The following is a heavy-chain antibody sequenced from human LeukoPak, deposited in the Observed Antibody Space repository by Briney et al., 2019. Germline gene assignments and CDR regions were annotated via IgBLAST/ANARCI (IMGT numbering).Heavy chain of an antibody. D-gene: IGHD1-1*01. CDR2: ISPNGDNT. J-gene: IGHJ4*02. CDR3: VPKGNEGY. Sequence: GGSLRLSCSASGFRFSAYAMHWVRQAPGKGLGYVSAISPNGDNTYYADSVRGRFSISRDNTKNTLYLQMNSLRPEDTAVYYCVPKGNEGYWGQGTLVTVSS. CDR1: GFRFSAYA. V-gene: IGHV3-64D*06.